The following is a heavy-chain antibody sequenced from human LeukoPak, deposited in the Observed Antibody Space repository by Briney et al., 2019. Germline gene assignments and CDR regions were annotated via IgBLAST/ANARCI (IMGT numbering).Heavy chain of an antibody. CDR3: ARGAHWNYNYYYYMDV. CDR2: IYYSGST. CDR1: GGSISSSSYY. J-gene: IGHJ6*03. D-gene: IGHD1-7*01. Sequence: PSETLSLTCTVSGGSISSSSYYWGWIRQPPGKGLEWIGSIYYSGSTYYNPSLKSRVTISVDTSKNQFSLKLSSVTAADTAVYYCARGAHWNYNYYYYMDVWSKGTTVTVSS. V-gene: IGHV4-39*07.